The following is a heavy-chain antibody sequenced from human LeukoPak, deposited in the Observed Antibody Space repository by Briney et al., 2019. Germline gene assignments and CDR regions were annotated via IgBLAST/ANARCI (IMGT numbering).Heavy chain of an antibody. CDR1: GGSFSGYY. CDR3: ARGPVSSSWYSRPWYFDL. J-gene: IGHJ2*01. D-gene: IGHD6-13*01. V-gene: IGHV4-34*01. CDR2: INHSGST. Sequence: SETLSLTCAVYGGSFSGYYWSWIRQPPGKGLEWIGEINHSGSTNYNPSLKSRVTISVDTSKNQFSLKLSSVTAADTAVCYCARGPVSSSWYSRPWYFDLWGRGTLVTVSS.